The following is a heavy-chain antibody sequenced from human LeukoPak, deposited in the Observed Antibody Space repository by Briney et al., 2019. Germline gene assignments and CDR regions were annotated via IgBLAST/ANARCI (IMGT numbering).Heavy chain of an antibody. CDR2: ISDTGGST. CDR3: ARDSQSHAWSQFDY. J-gene: IGHJ4*02. CDR1: GFPFSNYA. V-gene: IGHV3-23*01. D-gene: IGHD3-22*01. Sequence: GGSLRLSCAASGFPFSNYAMTWVRRAPGKGLEWVSSISDTGGSTYYAVSVRGRFTFSRDNSKNMLYLQMSSLRVEDTAVYYCARDSQSHAWSQFDYWGQGALVTVSS.